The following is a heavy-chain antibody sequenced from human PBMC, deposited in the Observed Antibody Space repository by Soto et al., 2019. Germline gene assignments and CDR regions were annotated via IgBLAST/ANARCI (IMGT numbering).Heavy chain of an antibody. Sequence: EVQLLESGGGLVQPGGSLRLSCAASGFTFSSYAMSWVRQAPGKGLEWVSAISGSGGSTYYADSVKGRFTISRDNSKNKLYLQMNSLRAEDTAVYYCAKVDQYDFWREYYFDYWGQGTLVTVSS. D-gene: IGHD3-3*01. CDR1: GFTFSSYA. CDR2: ISGSGGST. J-gene: IGHJ4*02. V-gene: IGHV3-23*01. CDR3: AKVDQYDFWREYYFDY.